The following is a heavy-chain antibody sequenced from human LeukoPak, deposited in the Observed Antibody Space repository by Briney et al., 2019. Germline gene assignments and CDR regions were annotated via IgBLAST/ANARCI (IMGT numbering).Heavy chain of an antibody. CDR1: GFTFDDYA. V-gene: IGHV3-23*01. D-gene: IGHD5-24*01. CDR2: ISGSGGST. Sequence: GGSLRLSCAASGFTFDDYAMHWVRQAPGKGLEWVSGISGSGGSTYYADSVKGRFTISRDNSKNTLYLQMNSLRAEDTAVYYCGGWLQSNWDHFDYWGQGTLVTVSS. J-gene: IGHJ4*02. CDR3: GGWLQSNWDHFDY.